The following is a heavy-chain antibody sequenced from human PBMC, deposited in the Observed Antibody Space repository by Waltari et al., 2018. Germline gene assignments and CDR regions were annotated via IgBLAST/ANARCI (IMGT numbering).Heavy chain of an antibody. CDR3: ASGYSSSSLDY. D-gene: IGHD6-6*01. CDR1: GFAFSIYN. V-gene: IGHV3-21*01. J-gene: IGHJ4*02. CDR2: ISASSTYI. Sequence: EVQLVESGGGLVKPGGSLRLSCAACGFAFSIYNMNWVRQAPGKGLEWVSSISASSTYIYYADSMKGRFTISRDNAKNSLYLQMNSLRAEDTAVYYCASGYSSSSLDYWGQGTLVTVSS.